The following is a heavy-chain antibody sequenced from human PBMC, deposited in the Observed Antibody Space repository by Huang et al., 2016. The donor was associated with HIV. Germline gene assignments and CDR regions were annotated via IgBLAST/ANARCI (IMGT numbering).Heavy chain of an antibody. CDR2: IYVTKYT. V-gene: IGHV4-61*03. J-gene: IGHJ4*02. Sequence: QVQLHESGPGLVKPSETLSLACLVSGGSVIGDRYYLSWLRQPPGRALECVGYIYVTKYTDYSTSLKSRVTMSLDTSKNHVALKRASATAADTAVEFCARTPDYYDSRELYYFDYWGQGTLVAVSS. CDR3: ARTPDYYDSRELYYFDY. CDR1: GGSVIGDRYY. D-gene: IGHD3-22*01.